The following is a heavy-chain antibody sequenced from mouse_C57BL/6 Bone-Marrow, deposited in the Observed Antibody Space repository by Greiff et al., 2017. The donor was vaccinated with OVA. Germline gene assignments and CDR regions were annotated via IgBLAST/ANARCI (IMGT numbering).Heavy chain of an antibody. J-gene: IGHJ2*01. V-gene: IGHV14-4*01. CDR1: GFNIKDDY. D-gene: IGHD6-5*01. Sequence: EVQLQQSGAELVRPGASVKLSCTASGFNIKDDYMHWVKQRPEQGLEWIGWIDPENGDTEYASKFQGKATITADTSSNTAYLQLSSLTSEDTAVYYCTSYVNFDYGGQGTTLTVSS. CDR3: TSYVNFDY. CDR2: IDPENGDT.